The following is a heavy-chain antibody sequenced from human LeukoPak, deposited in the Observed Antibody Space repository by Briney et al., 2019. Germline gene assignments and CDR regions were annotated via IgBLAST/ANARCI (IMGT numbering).Heavy chain of an antibody. CDR1: GYTFTSYD. V-gene: IGHV1-18*01. CDR2: ISAYNGNT. CDR3: ARDRGCTTSSCYRTGLRWFDP. D-gene: IGHD2-2*01. J-gene: IGHJ5*02. Sequence: GASVKVSCKASGYTFTSYDINWVRQAPGQGLEWMGWISAYNGNTNYAQKLQGRVTMTTDTSTSTAYMELRSLRSDDTAVYYCARDRGCTTSSCYRTGLRWFDPWGQGTLVIVSS.